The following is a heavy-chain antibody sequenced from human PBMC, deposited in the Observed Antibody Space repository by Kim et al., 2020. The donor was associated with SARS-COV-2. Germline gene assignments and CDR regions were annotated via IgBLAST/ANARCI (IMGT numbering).Heavy chain of an antibody. V-gene: IGHV3-23*01. J-gene: IGHJ4*02. Sequence: NPDSVKGRLTNSRDKSKNPLYLEMNSLRAEDTAVYYCAKHPFPFGLSSYWGQGTLVTVSS. D-gene: IGHD3-10*01. CDR3: AKHPFPFGLSSY.